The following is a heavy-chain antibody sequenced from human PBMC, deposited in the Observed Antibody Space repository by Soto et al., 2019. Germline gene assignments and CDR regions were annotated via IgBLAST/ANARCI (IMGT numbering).Heavy chain of an antibody. Sequence: SETLSLTCTVSGGSISSYYWSWIRQPPGKGLEWIGYIYYSGSTNYNPSLKSRVTISVDTSKNQFSLKLSSVTAADTAVYYCARGECFPRGSGWYFDYWGQGTLVTVSS. J-gene: IGHJ4*02. V-gene: IGHV4-59*01. D-gene: IGHD3-10*01. CDR1: GGSISSYY. CDR2: IYYSGST. CDR3: ARGECFPRGSGWYFDY.